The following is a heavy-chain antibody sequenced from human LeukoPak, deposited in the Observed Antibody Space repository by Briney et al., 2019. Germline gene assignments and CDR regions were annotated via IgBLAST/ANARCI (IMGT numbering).Heavy chain of an antibody. CDR1: GGSISSSSYY. D-gene: IGHD6-13*01. J-gene: IGHJ4*02. CDR2: IYYSGST. Sequence: SETLSLTCTVSGGSISSSSYYWGWIRQPPGKGLEWIGSIYYSGSTYYNPSLKSRVTISVDTSKNQFSLKLSSVTAADTAVYYCARLIGIAAAGYWGQGTLVTVSS. V-gene: IGHV4-39*01. CDR3: ARLIGIAAAGY.